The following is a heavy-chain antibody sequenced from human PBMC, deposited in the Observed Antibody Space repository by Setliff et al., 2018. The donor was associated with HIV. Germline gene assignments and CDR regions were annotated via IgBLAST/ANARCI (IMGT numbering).Heavy chain of an antibody. V-gene: IGHV3-30*02. D-gene: IGHD5-18*01. J-gene: IGHJ4*02. CDR1: GFTFRNYG. CDR2: IRLDGSDK. Sequence: PGGSLRLSCAASGFTFRNYGMHWVRQAPGKGLEWVAFIRLDGSDKFYADSVKGRFTISRDNSKNTLFLQMNSLRAEDTAVYYCAKEGLIQLWYGGSFDYWGQGTLVTV. CDR3: AKEGLIQLWYGGSFDY.